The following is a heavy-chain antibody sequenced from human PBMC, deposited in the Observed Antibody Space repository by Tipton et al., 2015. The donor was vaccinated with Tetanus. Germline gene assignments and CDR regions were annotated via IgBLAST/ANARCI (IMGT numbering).Heavy chain of an antibody. CDR3: ARRGEARANWFDS. CDR1: GFLFSSYT. J-gene: IGHJ5*01. V-gene: IGHV3-48*02. CDR2: ISYSSTSI. Sequence: SLRLYCAVSGFLFSSYTMNWVRQAPGKGLEWVSYISYSSTSIYYADSVKGRFAVSRDNTKNSLYLQMNTLRDDDTAVYFCARRGEARANWFDSWGQGTLVTVSS.